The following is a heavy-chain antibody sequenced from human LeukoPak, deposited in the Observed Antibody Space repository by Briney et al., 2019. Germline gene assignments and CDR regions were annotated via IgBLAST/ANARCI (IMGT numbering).Heavy chain of an antibody. CDR1: GGSISSYY. V-gene: IGHV4-4*07. J-gene: IGHJ6*03. CDR3: ARERLLDYYYYMDV. Sequence: PSETLSLTCTVSGGSISSYYWSWIRQPAGKGLEWIGRIYTSGSTNYNPSLKSRVTRSVDTSKNQFSLKLSSVTAADTAVYYCARERLLDYYYYMDVWGKGTTVTVSS. CDR2: IYTSGST. D-gene: IGHD1-26*01.